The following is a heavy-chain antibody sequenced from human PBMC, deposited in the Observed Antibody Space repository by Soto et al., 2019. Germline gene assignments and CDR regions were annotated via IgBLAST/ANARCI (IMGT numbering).Heavy chain of an antibody. J-gene: IGHJ6*03. CDR2: IYYSGST. D-gene: IGHD2-8*01. Sequence: PSESLSLTCTVSGGSIRSSADYWCWIRQPPGKGLEWIGCIYYSGSTNYNPSLKSRVTLSVDTSKNQFSLKLSSVTAADTAVYYCASSRNGRKPYYYYMDVWGKGTTVTVS. CDR3: ASSRNGRKPYYYYMDV. CDR1: GGSIRSSADY. V-gene: IGHV4-61*08.